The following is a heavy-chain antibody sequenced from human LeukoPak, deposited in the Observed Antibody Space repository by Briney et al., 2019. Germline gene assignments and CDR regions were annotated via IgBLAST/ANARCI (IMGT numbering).Heavy chain of an antibody. CDR3: ARVVDYYDSSGPRGWDAFDI. J-gene: IGHJ3*02. CDR1: GYTFTTYA. D-gene: IGHD3-22*01. CDR2: INTNTGNP. V-gene: IGHV7-4-1*02. Sequence: ASVKVSCKASGYTFTTYAMNWVRQAPGQGLEWMGWINTNTGNPTYTQGFTGRFVFSLDTSVSTAYLQISSLKAEDTAVYYCARVVDYYDSSGPRGWDAFDIWGQGTMVTVSS.